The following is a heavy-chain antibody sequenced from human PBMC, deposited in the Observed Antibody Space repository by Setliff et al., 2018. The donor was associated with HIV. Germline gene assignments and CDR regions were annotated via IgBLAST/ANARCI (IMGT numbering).Heavy chain of an antibody. Sequence: ASVKVSCKASGYTFTNSDINWVRQAPGQGLEWMGWMNPKSGNTGYAQKFQGRVTVTSNTFIGTAYMELNSLTSDDTAVYYCARGHLDYDYWEDILGNWFDPWGQGTLVTVS. V-gene: IGHV1-8*02. J-gene: IGHJ5*02. CDR2: MNPKSGNT. D-gene: IGHD3-3*01. CDR3: ARGHLDYDYWEDILGNWFDP. CDR1: GYTFTNSD.